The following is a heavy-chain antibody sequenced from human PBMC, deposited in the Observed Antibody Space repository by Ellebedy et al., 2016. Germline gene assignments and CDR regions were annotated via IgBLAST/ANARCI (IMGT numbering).Heavy chain of an antibody. Sequence: SETLSLXXAVYGGSFSGYYWSWIRQPPGKGLEWIGEINHSGSTNYNPSLKSRVTISVDTSKNQFSLKLSSVTAADTAVYNCARLRYYDILTGRVFYGMDVWGQGTTVTVSS. CDR1: GGSFSGYY. V-gene: IGHV4-34*01. CDR2: INHSGST. CDR3: ARLRYYDILTGRVFYGMDV. J-gene: IGHJ6*02. D-gene: IGHD3-9*01.